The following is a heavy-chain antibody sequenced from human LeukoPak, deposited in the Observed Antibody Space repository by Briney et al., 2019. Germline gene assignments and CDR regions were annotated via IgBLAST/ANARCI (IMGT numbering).Heavy chain of an antibody. D-gene: IGHD6-19*01. J-gene: IGHJ4*02. CDR1: GFTFSSYG. CDR3: ARGEPAFSSGHYTFYFDY. CDR2: ISYDGSNK. Sequence: GGSLRLSCAASGFTFSSYGVHWVRQAPGKGLEWVAVISYDGSNKYYADSVKGRFTISRDNSKNTLYLQMNSLRAEDTAVYYCARGEPAFSSGHYTFYFDYWGQGTLVTVSS. V-gene: IGHV3-30*03.